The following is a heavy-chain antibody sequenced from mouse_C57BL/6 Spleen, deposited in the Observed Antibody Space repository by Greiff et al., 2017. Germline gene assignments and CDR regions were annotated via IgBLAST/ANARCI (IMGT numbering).Heavy chain of an antibody. CDR1: GFSLTSYG. CDR3: AKQAYYSTPYDMDY. V-gene: IGHV2-6-1*01. D-gene: IGHD2-5*01. CDR2: IWSDGST. Sequence: VQLVESGPGLVAPSQSLSITCTVSGFSLTSYGVHWVRQPPGKGLEWLVVIWSDGSTTYNSALKSRLSISKDNSKRQVFLKMNSLQTDDTAMYYCAKQAYYSTPYDMDYWGQGTSVTVSS. J-gene: IGHJ4*01.